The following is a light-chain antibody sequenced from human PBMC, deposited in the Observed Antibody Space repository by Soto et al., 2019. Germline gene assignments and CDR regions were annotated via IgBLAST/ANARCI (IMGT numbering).Light chain of an antibody. V-gene: IGKV3-20*01. J-gene: IGKJ1*01. Sequence: EIVLTQSPGTLSLSPGERATLSCRASQSVSSSYLAWYQQKPGQAPRLLIYGASSRATGIPDRFSGSGSGTDFPLTISRLEPEDFAVYYCQQYDTSRTFGQGTKVEIK. CDR2: GAS. CDR1: QSVSSSY. CDR3: QQYDTSRT.